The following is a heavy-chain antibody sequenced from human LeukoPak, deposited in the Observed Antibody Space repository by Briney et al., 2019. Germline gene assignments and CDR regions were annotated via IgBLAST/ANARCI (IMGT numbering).Heavy chain of an antibody. CDR3: ARGGDAAAGTSDAFDI. CDR2: VNPSGCSK. CDR1: GYTFTSYY. V-gene: IGHV1-46*01. D-gene: IGHD6-13*01. Sequence: ASVKVSSKASGYTFTSYYMHSVPHAPRQRLEKMGIVNPSGCSKSYAQKFQRRVTMPRDMSTSRVYMELSSLRSEDSAVYYGARGGDAAAGTSDAFDIWGQGTMVTVSS. J-gene: IGHJ3*02.